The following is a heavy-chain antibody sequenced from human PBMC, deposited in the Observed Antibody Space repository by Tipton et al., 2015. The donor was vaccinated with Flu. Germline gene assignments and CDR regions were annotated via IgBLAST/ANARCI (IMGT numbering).Heavy chain of an antibody. CDR1: GGSITSYY. D-gene: IGHD4-17*01. Sequence: TLSLTCTVSGGSITSYYWSWIRQPPGKGLEWIGYIYYSGSTNYNPSLKSRVTISVDTSKNQFSLKLSSVNAADTAIYYCAIAPTLTTFFFWGQGTLVTVSS. CDR2: IYYSGST. CDR3: AIAPTLTTFFF. J-gene: IGHJ4*02. V-gene: IGHV4-59*01.